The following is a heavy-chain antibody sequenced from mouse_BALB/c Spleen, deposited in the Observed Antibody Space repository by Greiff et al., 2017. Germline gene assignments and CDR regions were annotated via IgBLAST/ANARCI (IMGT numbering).Heavy chain of an antibody. D-gene: IGHD1-1*01. CDR3: ARALLRAFDY. CDR1: GFTFSSYA. Sequence: EVQLVESGGGLVKPGGSLKLSCAASGFTFSSYAMSWVRQTPEKRLEWVASISSGGSTYYPDSVKGRFTISRDNARNILYLQMSSLRSEDTAMYYWARALLRAFDYWGQGTTLTVSS. V-gene: IGHV5-6-5*01. J-gene: IGHJ2*01. CDR2: ISSGGST.